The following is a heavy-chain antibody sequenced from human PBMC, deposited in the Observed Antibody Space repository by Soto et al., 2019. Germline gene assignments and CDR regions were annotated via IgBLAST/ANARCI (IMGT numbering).Heavy chain of an antibody. D-gene: IGHD3-22*01. CDR3: ARDHYYDSSGYYDWFDP. Sequence: SETLSLTCTVSGGSISSGDYYWSWIRQPPGKGLEWIGYIYYSGSTYYNPSLKSRVTISVDTSKNQFSLKLSSVTAADTAVYYCARDHYYDSSGYYDWFDPWGQGTLVTVSA. J-gene: IGHJ5*02. V-gene: IGHV4-30-4*01. CDR2: IYYSGST. CDR1: GGSISSGDYY.